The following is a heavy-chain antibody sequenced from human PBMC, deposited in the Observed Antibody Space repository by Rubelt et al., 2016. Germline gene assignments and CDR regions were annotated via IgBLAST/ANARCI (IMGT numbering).Heavy chain of an antibody. CDR1: GFTVSSNY. D-gene: IGHD6-13*01. V-gene: IGHV3-66*01. CDR2: IYSGGST. CDR3: AREYSSSWYWWD. J-gene: IGHJ4*02. Sequence: EVQLVESGGGLVQPGGSLRLSCAASGFTVSSNYMSWVRQAPGKGLGWVSVIYSGGSTYYADSVKGSFTISRDNSKNTLYLQMNSLRAEDTAVYYCAREYSSSWYWWDWGQGTLVTVSS.